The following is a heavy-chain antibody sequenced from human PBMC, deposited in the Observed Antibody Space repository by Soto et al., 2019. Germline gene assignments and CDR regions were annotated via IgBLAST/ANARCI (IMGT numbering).Heavy chain of an antibody. D-gene: IGHD3-22*01. J-gene: IGHJ3*02. CDR1: SGSISSGGYS. CDR2: IYHSGST. CDR3: ARASYYYDSSGPDASDI. Sequence: PSETLSLTCAVSSGSISSGGYSWSWIRQPPGKGLEWIGYIYHSGSTYYNPSLKSRVTISVDRSKNQFSLKLSSVTAADTAVYYCARASYYYDSSGPDASDIWGQGTMVTVSS. V-gene: IGHV4-30-2*01.